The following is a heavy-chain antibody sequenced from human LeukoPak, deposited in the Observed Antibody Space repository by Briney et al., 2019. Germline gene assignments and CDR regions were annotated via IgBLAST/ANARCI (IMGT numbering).Heavy chain of an antibody. CDR3: ARIASGATT. CDR1: GGSISSNY. CDR2: IYYSGST. J-gene: IGHJ4*02. D-gene: IGHD4-17*01. Sequence: SETLSLTCIVSGGSISSNYWSWIRQPPGKGLEWIGYIYYSGSTNYNPSLKSRVTISVDTSKNQFSLKLTSVTAADTAVYYCARIASGATTWGQGTLVTVSS. V-gene: IGHV4-59*01.